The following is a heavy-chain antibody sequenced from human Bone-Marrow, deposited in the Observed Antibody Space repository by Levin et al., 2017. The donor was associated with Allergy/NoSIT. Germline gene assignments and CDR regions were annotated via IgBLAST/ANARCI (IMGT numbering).Heavy chain of an antibody. CDR1: GGTFSSYA. J-gene: IGHJ4*02. Sequence: ASVKVSCKASGGTFSSYAISWVRQAPGQGLEWMGGIIPIFGTANYAQKFQGRVTITADESTSTAYMELSSLRSEDTAVYYCARDHYYDSSGYYPYWGQGTLVTVSS. CDR3: ARDHYYDSSGYYPY. CDR2: IIPIFGTA. D-gene: IGHD3-22*01. V-gene: IGHV1-69*13.